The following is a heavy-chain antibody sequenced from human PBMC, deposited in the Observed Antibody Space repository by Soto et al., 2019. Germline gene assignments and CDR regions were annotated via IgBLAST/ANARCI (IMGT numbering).Heavy chain of an antibody. D-gene: IGHD3-3*01. J-gene: IGHJ4*02. CDR3: ARSYDFWSGYYAR. CDR2: IYYSGST. CDR1: GGSISSGGYY. V-gene: IGHV4-31*03. Sequence: QVQLQESGPGLVKPSQTLSLTCTVSGGSISSGGYYWSWIRQHPGKGLEWIGYIYYSGSTYYNPSLTSRVTISVDTSKNQFSLKLSAVTAADTAVYYCARSYDFWSGYYARWGQGTLVTVSS.